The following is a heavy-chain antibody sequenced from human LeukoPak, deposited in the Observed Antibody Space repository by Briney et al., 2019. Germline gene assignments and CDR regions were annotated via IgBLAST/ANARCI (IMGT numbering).Heavy chain of an antibody. J-gene: IGHJ6*03. CDR2: INRDGINT. CDR1: GFTFSNYW. D-gene: IGHD4-17*01. Sequence: PGGSLRLSCAASGFTFSNYWMHWVRQAPGKGLVWVSRINRDGINTSYADSVKGRFTISRDNAKNSLYLQMNSLRAEDTAVYYCARFGGPTVTRGYYYYMDVWGKGTTVTVSS. CDR3: ARFGGPTVTRGYYYYMDV. V-gene: IGHV3-74*01.